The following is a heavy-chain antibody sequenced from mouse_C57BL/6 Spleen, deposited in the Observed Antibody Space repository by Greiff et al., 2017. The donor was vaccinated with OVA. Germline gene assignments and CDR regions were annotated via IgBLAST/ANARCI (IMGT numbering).Heavy chain of an antibody. CDR3: AREGGYSLDY. J-gene: IGHJ2*01. CDR2: INYDGSST. Sequence: EVKLVESEGGLVQPGSSLKLSCTASGFTFSDYYMAWVRQVPEKGLEWVANINYDGSSTYYLDSLKSRFIISRDNAKNMLYLQMSRLKSEDTATYYCAREGGYSLDYWGQGTTLTVSS. CDR1: GFTFSDYY. D-gene: IGHD2-3*01. V-gene: IGHV5-16*01.